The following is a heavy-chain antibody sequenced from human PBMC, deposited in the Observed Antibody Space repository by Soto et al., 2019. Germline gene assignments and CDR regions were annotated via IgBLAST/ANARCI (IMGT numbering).Heavy chain of an antibody. Sequence: QVQLQESGPGLVKPSQTLSLTCTVSGGSITSSGYYWSWIRQHPGEGLEWIGFTSNSGSTSYNPSLKCRVNISVYTSSNQFSLHLKSVTAADTAVYYCARGGGSTKVDYWGQGTLVTVSP. V-gene: IGHV4-31*03. D-gene: IGHD2-2*01. CDR2: TSNSGST. CDR3: ARGGGSTKVDY. CDR1: GGSITSSGYY. J-gene: IGHJ4*02.